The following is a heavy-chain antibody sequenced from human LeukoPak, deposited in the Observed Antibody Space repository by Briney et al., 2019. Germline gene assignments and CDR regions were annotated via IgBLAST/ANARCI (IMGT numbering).Heavy chain of an antibody. Sequence: PSETLSLTCAVSGYSISSGYYWGWIRQPPGKGLEWIGSIYHSGSAYYNPSLKSRVTIPVDTSKNQFSLKVSSVTAADTAVYYCARDGDTAMILFAFDMWGQGTMVTVSS. V-gene: IGHV4-38-2*02. CDR1: GYSISSGYY. J-gene: IGHJ3*02. CDR2: IYHSGSA. CDR3: ARDGDTAMILFAFDM. D-gene: IGHD5-18*01.